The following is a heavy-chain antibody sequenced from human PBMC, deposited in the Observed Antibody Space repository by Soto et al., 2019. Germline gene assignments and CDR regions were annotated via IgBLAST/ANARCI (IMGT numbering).Heavy chain of an antibody. CDR3: AKAGITGTYYYYGMDV. CDR2: ISGSGGST. J-gene: IGHJ6*02. Sequence: GGSLRLSCAASGFTFSSYAMCWVRQAPGKGLEWVSAISGSGGSTYYADSVKGRFTISRDNSKNTLYLQMNSLRAEDTAVYYCAKAGITGTYYYYGMDVRGQGTTVTVSS. V-gene: IGHV3-23*01. D-gene: IGHD1-20*01. CDR1: GFTFSSYA.